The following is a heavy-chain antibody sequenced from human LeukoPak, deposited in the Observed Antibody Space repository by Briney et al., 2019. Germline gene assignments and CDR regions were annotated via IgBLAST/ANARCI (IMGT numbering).Heavy chain of an antibody. Sequence: ASVKVSCKASGYTFTSYGISWVRQAPGQGLEWMGIINPSGGSTSYAQKFQGRVTMTRDMSTSTVYMELSSLRSEDTAVYYCARVQVRSKTAAGMDWGQGTLVTVSS. CDR2: INPSGGST. V-gene: IGHV1-46*01. CDR3: ARVQVRSKTAAGMD. D-gene: IGHD6-13*01. CDR1: GYTFTSYG. J-gene: IGHJ4*02.